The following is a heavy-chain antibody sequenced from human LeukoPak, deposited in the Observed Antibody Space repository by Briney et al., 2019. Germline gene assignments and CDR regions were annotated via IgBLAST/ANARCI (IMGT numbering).Heavy chain of an antibody. CDR2: ISTSGT. D-gene: IGHD1-14*01. J-gene: IGHJ4*02. CDR1: GFTFSNFA. Sequence: PGGSLRLSCAAPGFTFSNFAMTWVRQAPGKGLEWVSVISTSGTYYAESVKGRFTISRDNSKNTLYLQMSSLRAEDTAVYYCAKNINHLEWGQGTLVTVSS. CDR3: AKNINHLE. V-gene: IGHV3-23*01.